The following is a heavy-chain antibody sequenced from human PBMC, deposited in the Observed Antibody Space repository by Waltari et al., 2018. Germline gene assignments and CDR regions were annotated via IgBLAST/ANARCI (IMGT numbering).Heavy chain of an antibody. Sequence: QVQLQESGPGLVKPSGTLSLTCAVSGGSITSLNWWTWVRQPPGKGLEWIGEIFHTEATSYNPSLKRRLTISVDKSKNQFSLKLSSVTVADTAVYYCVRAGYCSRSGCQTWAWDWGQGTLVTVSS. CDR3: VRAGYCSRSGCQTWAWD. D-gene: IGHD2-2*01. V-gene: IGHV4-4*02. CDR1: GGSITSLNW. J-gene: IGHJ4*02. CDR2: IFHTEAT.